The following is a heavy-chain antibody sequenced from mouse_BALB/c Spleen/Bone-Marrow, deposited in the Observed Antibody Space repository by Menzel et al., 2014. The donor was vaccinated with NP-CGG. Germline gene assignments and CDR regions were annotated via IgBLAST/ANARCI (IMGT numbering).Heavy chain of an antibody. D-gene: IGHD2-10*02. Sequence: QVQLKQSGAELAKPRASVKMSCKASGYTFTSYWMHWVKQRPGQGLEWIGYINPSTGYTEYNQKFKDKATLTADKSSSTAYMQLSSLTSEDSAVYYCASGLEGFAYWGQGTLVTVSA. CDR3: ASGLEGFAY. CDR2: INPSTGYT. CDR1: GYTFTSYW. J-gene: IGHJ3*01. V-gene: IGHV1-7*01.